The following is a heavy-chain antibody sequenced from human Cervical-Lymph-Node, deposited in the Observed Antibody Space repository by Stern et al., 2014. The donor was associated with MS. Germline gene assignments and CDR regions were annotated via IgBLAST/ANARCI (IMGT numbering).Heavy chain of an antibody. V-gene: IGHV1-69*01. D-gene: IGHD3-22*01. CDR2: IIPLFGTA. J-gene: IGHJ4*02. CDR3: AREFNYDSSGYYFYY. CDR1: GGTFSSYT. Sequence: QVQLVESGAEVKKPGSSVKVSCKASGGTFSSYTISWVRQAPGPGLEWMGGIIPLFGTANYAQKFLGRVTITADESTSTAYMELSSLRSEDTAVYYCAREFNYDSSGYYFYYWGRGTLVTVSS.